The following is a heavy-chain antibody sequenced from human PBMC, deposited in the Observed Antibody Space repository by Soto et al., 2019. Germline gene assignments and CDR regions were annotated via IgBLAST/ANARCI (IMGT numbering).Heavy chain of an antibody. CDR1: GASISSYY. CDR3: ATMGTPATGLYYFDY. CDR2: ISYSGGT. V-gene: IGHV4-59*08. Sequence: SETLSLTCTVSGASISSYYWSWIRQSPGKGLEWIGYISYSGGTNYNPSLRGRVTISVDTSKNQFSLKLSSVTAADTAVYYCATMGTPATGLYYFDYWGQGTLVTVSS. J-gene: IGHJ4*02. D-gene: IGHD5-18*01.